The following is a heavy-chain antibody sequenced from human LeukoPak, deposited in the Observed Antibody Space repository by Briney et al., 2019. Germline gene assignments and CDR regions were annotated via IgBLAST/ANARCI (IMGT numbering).Heavy chain of an antibody. D-gene: IGHD5-18*01. Sequence: SGTLCLTCAAYGGSFSGYYWSWVRQPPGKGLEWTGEINHSGSTNYNPSLKSRVTISVDTSKNQFSLKLSSVTAADTAVYYCARGPTVDTAMVFGYWGQGTLVTVSS. CDR2: INHSGST. V-gene: IGHV4-34*01. J-gene: IGHJ4*02. CDR3: ARGPTVDTAMVFGY. CDR1: GGSFSGYY.